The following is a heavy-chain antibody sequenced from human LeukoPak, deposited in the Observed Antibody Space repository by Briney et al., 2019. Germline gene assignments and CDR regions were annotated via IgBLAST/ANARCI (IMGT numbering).Heavy chain of an antibody. V-gene: IGHV3-74*01. CDR1: GFTFSSYW. CDR3: ARDHYGDYGGYFDY. CDR2: INSDGSST. Sequence: PGGSLRLSCAASGFTFSSYWMHWVRQAPGKGLVWVSRINSDGSSTSYADSVKGRFTISRDNAKDTLYLQMNSLRAEDTAVYYCARDHYGDYGGYFDYWGQGTLVTVSS. J-gene: IGHJ4*02. D-gene: IGHD4-17*01.